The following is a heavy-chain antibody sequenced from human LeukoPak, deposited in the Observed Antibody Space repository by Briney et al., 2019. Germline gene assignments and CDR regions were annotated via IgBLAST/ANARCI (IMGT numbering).Heavy chain of an antibody. J-gene: IGHJ4*02. V-gene: IGHV4-38-2*02. CDR1: GYSISSGYY. CDR3: AREVAAAGREVDY. D-gene: IGHD6-13*01. CDR2: IYHSGST. Sequence: SETLSLTCAVSGYSISSGYYWGWIRQPPGKGLEWIGSIYHSGSTYYNPSLKSRVTISVDTSKNQFSLKLSSVTAADTAVYYCAREVAAAGREVDYWGLGTLVTVSS.